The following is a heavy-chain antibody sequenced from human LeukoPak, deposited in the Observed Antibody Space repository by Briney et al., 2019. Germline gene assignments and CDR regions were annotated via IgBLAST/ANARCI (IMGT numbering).Heavy chain of an antibody. V-gene: IGHV3-33*01. Sequence: GGSLRLSCAASGFTFSSYGMHWVRQAPRKGLEWVAVIWYDGSNKYYADFVRGRFTISRDTPKNTLYLQMNSLRAEDTAVYYCARDRSVRYFDYWGQGALVTVSS. CDR1: GFTFSSYG. J-gene: IGHJ4*02. CDR3: ARDRSVRYFDY. D-gene: IGHD2-15*01. CDR2: IWYDGSNK.